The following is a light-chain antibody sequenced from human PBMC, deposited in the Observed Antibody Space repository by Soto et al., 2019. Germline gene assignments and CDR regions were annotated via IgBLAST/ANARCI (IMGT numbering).Light chain of an antibody. V-gene: IGKV1-39*01. CDR2: TSS. CDR3: PQTYTTPGFT. J-gene: IGKJ3*01. CDR1: QSVSVY. Sequence: DIQMTQSPSSLSASVGDRVTITCRASQSVSVYVNWYQQKTGKAPKLLIYTSSTLQTGVPSRFSGIGSGAAFTLTISSLQPEDFATYSCPQTYTTPGFTLGPGTRVDIK.